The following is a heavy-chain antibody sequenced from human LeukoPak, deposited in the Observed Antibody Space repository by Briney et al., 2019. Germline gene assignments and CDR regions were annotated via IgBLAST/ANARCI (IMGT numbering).Heavy chain of an antibody. J-gene: IGHJ4*02. CDR3: AKDRRVNRYGGSYYNFDY. CDR1: GFTFSSYA. CDR2: ISGSGGST. V-gene: IGHV3-23*01. D-gene: IGHD1-26*01. Sequence: PGWSLRLSCAASGFTFSSYAMSWVRQAPGKGLEGVSAISGSGGSTYYADSVKGRFTISRDNSKNTLYLQMNSLRAEDTAVYNCAKDRRVNRYGGSYYNFDYWGQGTLVTVSS.